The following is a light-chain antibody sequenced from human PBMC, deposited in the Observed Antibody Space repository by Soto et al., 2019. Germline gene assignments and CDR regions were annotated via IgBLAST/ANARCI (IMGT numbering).Light chain of an antibody. Sequence: DIQMTQSPSSLSASVGYIVTIICRASQTISTYLSWFQQKPGKAPKVLIYAASTLQSGVPSRFSGSASGAEFTLTISNLQSEDFATYYCQQSFSPLLTFGGGTKVDIK. CDR2: AAS. CDR3: QQSFSPLLT. CDR1: QTISTY. J-gene: IGKJ4*01. V-gene: IGKV1-39*01.